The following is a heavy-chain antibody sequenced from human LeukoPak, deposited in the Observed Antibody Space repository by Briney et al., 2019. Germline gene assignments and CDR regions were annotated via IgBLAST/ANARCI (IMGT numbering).Heavy chain of an antibody. CDR3: ATTTVTNFIGY. Sequence: GGSLRLSRAASGFTFSNAWMSWVRQAPGKGLEWVGRIKSKADGGTTDYAAPVKGRFTISRDDSKATLYLLVNSLKTEATAVYYCATTTVTNFIGYWGQGTLVTVSS. CDR2: IKSKADGGTT. D-gene: IGHD4-17*01. CDR1: GFTFSNAW. J-gene: IGHJ4*02. V-gene: IGHV3-15*01.